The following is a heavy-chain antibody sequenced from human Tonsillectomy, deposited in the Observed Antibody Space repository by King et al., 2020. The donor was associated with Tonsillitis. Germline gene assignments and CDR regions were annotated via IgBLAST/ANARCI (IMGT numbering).Heavy chain of an antibody. Sequence: QLVQSGGGLVQPGGSLRLSCAASGFTFSSYDMHWVRQATGKGLEWVSAIGTAGDTYYPGSVKGRFTISRENAKNSLYLQMKSLRAGDTAVYYCARAAGYGSGTRFDYWGQGTLVTVSS. J-gene: IGHJ4*02. CDR1: GFTFSSYD. V-gene: IGHV3-13*01. D-gene: IGHD3-10*01. CDR2: IGTAGDT. CDR3: ARAAGYGSGTRFDY.